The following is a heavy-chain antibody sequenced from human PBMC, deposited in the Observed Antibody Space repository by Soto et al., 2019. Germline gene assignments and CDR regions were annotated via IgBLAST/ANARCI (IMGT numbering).Heavy chain of an antibody. Sequence: SETLSLTCAVYGGSFSGYYWSWIRQPPGKGLEWIGEINHSGSTNYNPSLKSRVTISVDTSKNQFSLKLSSVTAADTAVYYCARGRFQYTSSPPPPYFDYWGQGTLVTVSS. CDR3: ARGRFQYTSSPPPPYFDY. CDR2: INHSGST. CDR1: GGSFSGYY. D-gene: IGHD6-6*01. V-gene: IGHV4-34*01. J-gene: IGHJ4*02.